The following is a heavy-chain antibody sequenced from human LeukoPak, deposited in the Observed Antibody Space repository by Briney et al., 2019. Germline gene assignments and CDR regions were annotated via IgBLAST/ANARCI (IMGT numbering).Heavy chain of an antibody. CDR3: ARRYCSSTDCLFDY. V-gene: IGHV3-48*03. CDR1: GFTFSNYE. Sequence: HSGGSLRLSCAASGFTFSNYEMNWVRQAPGKGLEWVSYISRSSGSSIYYADSLKGRFTISRDNAKNSLYLQMNSLRAEDTAVYYCARRYCSSTDCLFDYWGQGTLVTVSS. D-gene: IGHD2-2*01. CDR2: ISRSSGSSI. J-gene: IGHJ4*02.